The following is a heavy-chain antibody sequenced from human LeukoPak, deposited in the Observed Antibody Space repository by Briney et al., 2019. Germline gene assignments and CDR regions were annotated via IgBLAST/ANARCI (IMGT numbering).Heavy chain of an antibody. Sequence: ASVKVSCKASGYTFTGYYMHWVRQAPGQGLEWMGWINPNSGGTNYAQKFQCRVTMTRDTSISTAYMELSRLRSDDTAVYYCARGPDFGQLGTIDIVVVPAAISFICDYWGQGTLVTVSS. CDR1: GYTFTGYY. CDR2: INPNSGGT. D-gene: IGHD2-2*02. J-gene: IGHJ4*02. V-gene: IGHV1-2*02. CDR3: ARGPDFGQLGTIDIVVVPAAISFICDY.